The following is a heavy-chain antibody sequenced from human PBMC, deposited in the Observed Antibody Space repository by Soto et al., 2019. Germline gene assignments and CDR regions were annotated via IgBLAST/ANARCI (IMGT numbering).Heavy chain of an antibody. J-gene: IGHJ6*02. CDR1: GFTFSSYG. V-gene: IGHV3-30*18. CDR3: AKDLVNSSSSEPYYYYYGMDV. Sequence: QVQLVESGGGVVQPGRSLRLSCAASGFTFSSYGMHWVRQAPGKGLEWEAVISYDGSNKYYADSVKGRFTISRDNSKNTLYLQMNSLRAEDTAVYYCAKDLVNSSSSEPYYYYYGMDVWGQGTTVTVSS. CDR2: ISYDGSNK. D-gene: IGHD6-6*01.